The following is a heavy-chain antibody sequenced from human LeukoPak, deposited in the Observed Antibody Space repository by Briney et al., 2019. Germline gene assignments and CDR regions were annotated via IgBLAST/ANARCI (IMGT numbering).Heavy chain of an antibody. CDR3: ARGGQGYDLNWFDP. CDR1: GFTFSAYS. J-gene: IGHJ5*02. Sequence: GGSLRLSCAASGFTFSAYSMNWVREAPGKRLEWVSSISTSSSYIYYADSVKGRFTISRDNSKNTLYLQMNSMRAEDTAVYYCARGGQGYDLNWFDPWGQGTLVTVSS. D-gene: IGHD3-3*01. V-gene: IGHV3-21*01. CDR2: ISTSSSYI.